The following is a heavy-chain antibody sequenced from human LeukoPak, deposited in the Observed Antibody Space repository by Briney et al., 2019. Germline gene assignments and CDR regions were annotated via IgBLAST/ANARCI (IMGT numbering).Heavy chain of an antibody. Sequence: GASVKVSCKVSGYTLTELSMHWVRQAPGKGLEWMGGFDPEDGETIYAQKFQGRVTMTEDTSTDTAYMELSSLRSEDTAVYYCAAQWVGYSGYGTFDYWGQGTLVTVSS. CDR1: GYTLTELS. CDR2: FDPEDGET. CDR3: AAQWVGYSGYGTFDY. J-gene: IGHJ4*02. D-gene: IGHD5-12*01. V-gene: IGHV1-24*01.